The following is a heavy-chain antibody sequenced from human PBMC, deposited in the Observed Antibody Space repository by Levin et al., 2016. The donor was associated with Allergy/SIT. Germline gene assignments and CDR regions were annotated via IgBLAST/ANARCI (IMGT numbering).Heavy chain of an antibody. CDR2: INHSGST. V-gene: IGHV4-34*01. D-gene: IGHD3-16*01. J-gene: IGHJ4*02. Sequence: SETLSLTCAVYGGSFSGFYWSWIRQPPGKGLEWIGEINHSGSTNYNASVKSRVTISLDTSKNQFSLRLSSVTAADTAVYYCARGGPRRLGDQVLVLWGQGTLVTVSS. CDR1: GGSFSGFY. CDR3: ARGGPRRLGDQVLVL.